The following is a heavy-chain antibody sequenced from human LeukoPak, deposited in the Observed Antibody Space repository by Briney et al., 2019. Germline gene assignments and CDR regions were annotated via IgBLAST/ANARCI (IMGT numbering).Heavy chain of an antibody. V-gene: IGHV4-39*07. CDR2: IYYSGST. CDR3: AGEQWLTNYYYYGMDV. J-gene: IGHJ6*02. Sequence: SETLSLTCTVSGGSISSSSYYWGWIRQPPGRGLEWIGTIYYSGSTNYNPSLKSRVTISVDTSKNQFSLKLSSVTAADTAVYYCAGEQWLTNYYYYGMDVWGQGTTVTVSS. D-gene: IGHD6-19*01. CDR1: GGSISSSSYY.